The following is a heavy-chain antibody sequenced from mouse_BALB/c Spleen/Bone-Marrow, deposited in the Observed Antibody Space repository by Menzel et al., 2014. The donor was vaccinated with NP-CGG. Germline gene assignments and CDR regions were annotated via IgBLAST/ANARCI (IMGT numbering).Heavy chain of an antibody. Sequence: QVQLQQPGTELMKPGASVMISCKATGYTFSSYWIEWVKQRPGHGLEWIGEILPGIGITNYNEKFKGKATFTEDTSSNTAYMQLSSLTSGDSAVYYCARPYYYGSSHAWFAYWGQGTLVTVSA. D-gene: IGHD1-1*01. CDR3: ARPYYYGSSHAWFAY. V-gene: IGHV1-9*01. CDR2: ILPGIGIT. J-gene: IGHJ3*01. CDR1: GYTFSSYW.